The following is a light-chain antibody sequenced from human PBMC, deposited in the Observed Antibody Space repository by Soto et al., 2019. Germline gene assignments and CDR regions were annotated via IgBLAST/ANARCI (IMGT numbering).Light chain of an antibody. CDR3: QQLNSYVFA. CDR2: AAS. V-gene: IGKV1-9*01. J-gene: IGKJ3*01. Sequence: DIQLTQSPSFLSASVGDRVTITCRASQDASRYLSWYQQKPEKAPNLLIYAASTLRSGVPSRFSGSGSETDFTLTISSLQPEAFATYYCQQLNSYVFAFGPGTKVDIK. CDR1: QDASRY.